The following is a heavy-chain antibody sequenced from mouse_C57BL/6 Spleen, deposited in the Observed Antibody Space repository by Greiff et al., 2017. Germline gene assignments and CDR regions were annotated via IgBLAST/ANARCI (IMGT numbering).Heavy chain of an antibody. CDR3: ARAPDYGSSFYWYFDV. J-gene: IGHJ1*03. V-gene: IGHV8-8*01. D-gene: IGHD1-1*01. Sequence: QVTLKVSGPGILQPSQTLSLTCSFSGFSLSTFGMGVGWIRQPSGKGLEWLAHIWWDADKYSNPALKSRLTISTDTSKDQVFRKIANVDNAVTATYYGARAPDYGSSFYWYFDVWGTGTTVTVSS. CDR1: GFSLSTFGMG. CDR2: IWWDADK.